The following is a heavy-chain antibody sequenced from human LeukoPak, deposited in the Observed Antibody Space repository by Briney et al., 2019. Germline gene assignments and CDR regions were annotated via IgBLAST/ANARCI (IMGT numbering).Heavy chain of an antibody. Sequence: PGGSLRLSCAASGFTFSSYAMSWVRQAPGKGLEWVSAISGSGGSTYYADSVKGRFTISRDNSKNTLYLQMNSLRAEDTAVYYCAKLRLGELSFSSADYWGQGTLVTVSS. CDR3: AKLRLGELSFSSADY. V-gene: IGHV3-23*01. CDR1: GFTFSSYA. CDR2: ISGSGGST. J-gene: IGHJ4*02. D-gene: IGHD3-16*02.